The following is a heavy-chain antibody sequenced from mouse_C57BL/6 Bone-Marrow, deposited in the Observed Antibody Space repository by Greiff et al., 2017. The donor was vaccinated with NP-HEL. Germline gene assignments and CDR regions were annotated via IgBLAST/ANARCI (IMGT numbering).Heavy chain of an antibody. CDR2: FYPGIGTP. V-gene: IGHV1-66*01. J-gene: IGHJ4*01. D-gene: IGHD3-2*02. CDR1: GYSFTSYY. Sequence: VQLQQSGPELLKPGASVKISCTASGYSFTSYYIPWVKQRPGQGLEWIGWFYPGIGTPKSNEKFKGKATLTADTSSSTAYMQLSSLTSEDSAVYYCARRTAQAYYAMDDWGKGTSVTVSS. CDR3: ARRTAQAYYAMDD.